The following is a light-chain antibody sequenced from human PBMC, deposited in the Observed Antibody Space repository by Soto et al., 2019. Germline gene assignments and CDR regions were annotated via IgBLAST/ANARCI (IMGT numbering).Light chain of an antibody. J-gene: IGKJ5*01. CDR3: QQRSNWPKIT. CDR1: QSVSSY. V-gene: IGKV3-11*01. Sequence: EIGLKHSPATLSLSPGERATLSCRASQSVSSYLAWYQQKPGQAPRLLIYDASNRATGIPARFSGSGSGTDFTLTISSLEPEDFAVYYCQQRSNWPKITFGQGTRLEI. CDR2: DAS.